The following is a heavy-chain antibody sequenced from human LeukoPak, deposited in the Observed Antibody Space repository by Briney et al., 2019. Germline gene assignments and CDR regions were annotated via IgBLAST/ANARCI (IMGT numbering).Heavy chain of an antibody. V-gene: IGHV1-69*13. Sequence: ASVKVSCKASGGTFSNYAINWVRQAPGQGLERMGGIIPIFGKANYAQKFQGRVTITADESTRTAYMELSSLRSEDTAVYYCARGWLAETTVVTPYNYWGRGTLVSVSS. J-gene: IGHJ4*02. D-gene: IGHD4-23*01. CDR1: GGTFSNYA. CDR3: ARGWLAETTVVTPYNY. CDR2: IIPIFGKA.